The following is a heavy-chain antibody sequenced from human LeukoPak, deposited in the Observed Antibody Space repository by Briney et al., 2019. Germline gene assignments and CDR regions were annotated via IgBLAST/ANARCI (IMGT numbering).Heavy chain of an antibody. Sequence: ASVKVSCKASGYTFTSYGISWVRQAPGQGLEGMGWISAYNGNTNYAQKLQGRVTMTTDTSTSTTYMEPRSLTPDDTAVYYCARDLKRYSSGREMFYFDYWGQGTLVTVSS. CDR1: GYTFTSYG. V-gene: IGHV1-18*01. J-gene: IGHJ4*02. CDR3: ARDLKRYSSGREMFYFDY. CDR2: ISAYNGNT. D-gene: IGHD6-19*01.